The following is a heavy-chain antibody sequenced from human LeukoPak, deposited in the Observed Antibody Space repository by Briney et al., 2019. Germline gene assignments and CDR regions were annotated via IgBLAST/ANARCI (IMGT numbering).Heavy chain of an antibody. J-gene: IGHJ4*02. CDR1: GYTFTSYY. D-gene: IGHD2-15*01. Sequence: GASVKVSCKASGYTFTSYYMHWVRQAPGQGLEWMGIINPSGGSTSYARKFQGRVTMTRDMSTSTVYMELSSLRSEDTAVYYCARAAKSGGRWDYWGQGTLVTVSS. CDR2: INPSGGST. CDR3: ARAAKSGGRWDY. V-gene: IGHV1-46*01.